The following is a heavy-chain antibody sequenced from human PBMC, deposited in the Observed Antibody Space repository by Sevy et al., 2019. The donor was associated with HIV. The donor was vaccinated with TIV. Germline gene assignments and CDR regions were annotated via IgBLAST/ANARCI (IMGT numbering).Heavy chain of an antibody. CDR2: ISYDGSNK. CDR3: ARDLASPATVLDY. D-gene: IGHD4-17*01. V-gene: IGHV3-30*04. Sequence: GGSLRLSCAASGFTFSSYAMHWVRQAPGKGLEWVAVISYDGSNKYYADSVKGRFTISRDNSKNTLYLQMNSLRAEDTAVYYCARDLASPATVLDYWGQGTLVTVSS. CDR1: GFTFSSYA. J-gene: IGHJ4*02.